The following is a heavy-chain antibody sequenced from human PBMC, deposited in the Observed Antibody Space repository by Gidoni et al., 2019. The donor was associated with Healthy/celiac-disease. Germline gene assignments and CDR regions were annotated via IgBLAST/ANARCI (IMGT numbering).Heavy chain of an antibody. CDR2: IDSGGST. J-gene: IGHJ4*02. CDR1: GFTVSSNY. Sequence: EVQLVETGGCLIQPGGSLRLSCAASGFTVSSNYMSWVRQAPGKGLEWVSVIDSGGSTYFADSVKGRFTISRDNSKNTLYLQMNSLRAEDTAVYYCARGSMVRGVPYFDYWGQGTLVTVSS. CDR3: ARGSMVRGVPYFDY. D-gene: IGHD3-10*01. V-gene: IGHV3-53*02.